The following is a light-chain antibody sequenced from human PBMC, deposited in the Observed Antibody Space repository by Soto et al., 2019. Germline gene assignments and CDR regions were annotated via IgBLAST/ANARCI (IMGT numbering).Light chain of an antibody. CDR3: QQYNNWPPYT. V-gene: IGKV3-15*01. Sequence: EIVMTQSPATLSVSPGERATLSCRASQSVSSNLAWYQQKPGQAPRLLIYGASNRATGIPARFSGSGSGTEFTLTISSVQSEDFAVYYCQQYNNWPPYTFGQGTKLEIK. J-gene: IGKJ2*01. CDR1: QSVSSN. CDR2: GAS.